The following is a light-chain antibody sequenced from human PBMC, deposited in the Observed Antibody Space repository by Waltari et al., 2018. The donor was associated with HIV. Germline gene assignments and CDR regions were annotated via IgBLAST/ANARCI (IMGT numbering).Light chain of an antibody. Sequence: QTVVTQEPSFSVSPGGTVTLTCGLSSGSVSTSYYPSWYQQTPGQAPRTLIYSTNPRSSGFPDRFSGSLLGDRAALTISGAQADDESGYYCVLYMGSGSCMFGGGTKLTVL. CDR2: STN. J-gene: IGLJ3*02. CDR1: SGSVSTSYY. CDR3: VLYMGSGSCM. V-gene: IGLV8-61*01.